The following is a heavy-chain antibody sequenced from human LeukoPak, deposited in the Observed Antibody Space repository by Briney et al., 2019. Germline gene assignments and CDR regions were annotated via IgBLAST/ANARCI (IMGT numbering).Heavy chain of an antibody. CDR3: AKGDFWSLYYFDY. J-gene: IGHJ4*02. V-gene: IGHV3-23*01. Sequence: PGGSLRLSCAASGFTFSSYAMSWVRQAPGKGLEWVSAISGSGGSTYYADSVKGRLTVSRDNSKNTLYLQMNSLRAEDTAVYYCAKGDFWSLYYFDYWGQGTLVTVSS. D-gene: IGHD3-3*01. CDR2: ISGSGGST. CDR1: GFTFSSYA.